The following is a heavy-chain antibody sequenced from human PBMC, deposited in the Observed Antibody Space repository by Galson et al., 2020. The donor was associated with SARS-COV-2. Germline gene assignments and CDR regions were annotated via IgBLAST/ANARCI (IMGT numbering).Heavy chain of an antibody. V-gene: IGHV7-4-1*02. D-gene: IGHD1-26*01. CDR2: INTNTGNP. Sequence: ASVKVSCKASGYTFTSYAMNWVRQAPGQGLEWMGWINTNTGNPTYAQGFTGRFVFSLDTSVSTAYLQISSLKAEDTAVYYCARVFTGAATGGEYVQHWGQGTLVTVSS. J-gene: IGHJ1*01. CDR3: ARVFTGAATGGEYVQH. CDR1: GYTFTSYA.